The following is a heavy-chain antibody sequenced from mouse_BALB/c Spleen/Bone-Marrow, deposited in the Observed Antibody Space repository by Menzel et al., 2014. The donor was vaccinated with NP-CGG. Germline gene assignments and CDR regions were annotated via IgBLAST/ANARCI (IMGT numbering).Heavy chain of an antibody. J-gene: IGHJ4*01. V-gene: IGHV2-6-7*02. D-gene: IGHD2-4*01. CDR2: IWGDGST. Sequence: VKLQESGPGLVAPSQSLSITCTVSGFSLTGYGVSWVRQPPGKGLEWLGMIWGDGSTDYNSALKSRLSISKDSSKSQVFLKVNSLQTEDTARYYCARDSFLITRALDYWGQGTSVTVSS. CDR3: ARDSFLITRALDY. CDR1: GFSLTGYG.